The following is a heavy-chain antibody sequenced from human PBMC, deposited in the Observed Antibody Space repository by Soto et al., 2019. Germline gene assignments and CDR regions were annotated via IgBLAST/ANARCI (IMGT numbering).Heavy chain of an antibody. CDR3: ARCLLNYYYMDV. D-gene: IGHD3-16*01. V-gene: IGHV3-21*01. CDR2: ISSSSSYI. CDR1: GFTFSSYS. Sequence: GGSLRLSCAASGFTFSSYSMNWVRQAPGKGLEWVSSISSSSSYIYYADSVKGRFTISRDNAKNSLYLQMNSLRAEDTAVYYCARCLLNYYYMDVWGKGTTVTVSS. J-gene: IGHJ6*03.